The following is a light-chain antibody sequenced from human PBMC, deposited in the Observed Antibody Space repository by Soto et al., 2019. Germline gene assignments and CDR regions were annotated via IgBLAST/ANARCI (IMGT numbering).Light chain of an antibody. CDR1: QSVKSN. CDR3: QQYHIWLT. Sequence: VELTLSPATLSVSPGERGTLSCRASQSVKSNLAWYQQKPGQAPRLLIYDASNRATGIPARFSGSGSGTEFTLTISSLQSEDFAIYYCQQYHIWLTFGAGPKVDI. CDR2: DAS. J-gene: IGKJ4*01. V-gene: IGKV3-15*01.